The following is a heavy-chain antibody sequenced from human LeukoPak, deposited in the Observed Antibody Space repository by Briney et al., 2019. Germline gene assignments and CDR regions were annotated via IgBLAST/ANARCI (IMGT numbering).Heavy chain of an antibody. J-gene: IGHJ6*02. Sequence: PGGSLRLSCAASGFTFSSYAMHWVRQAPGKGLEYVSAISSNGGSTYYANSVKGRFTISRDNSKNTLYLQMGSLRAEDMAVYYCAKNGGPHGMDVWGLGTTVTVSS. CDR1: GFTFSSYA. V-gene: IGHV3-64*01. CDR2: ISSNGGST. CDR3: AKNGGPHGMDV. D-gene: IGHD3-16*01.